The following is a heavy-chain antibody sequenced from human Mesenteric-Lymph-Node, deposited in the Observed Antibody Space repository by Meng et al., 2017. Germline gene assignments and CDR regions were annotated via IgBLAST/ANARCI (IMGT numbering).Heavy chain of an antibody. V-gene: IGHV4-4*02. CDR1: GGSISRINW. CDR3: ARVAAAGNEWFDP. D-gene: IGHD6-13*01. CDR2: IYHSGST. J-gene: IGHJ5*02. Sequence: QVHGQGSGPGLVKPSETLSLTCPVSGGSISRINWWTWVRQPPGKGLEWIGEIYHSGSTNYNPSLKSRVTISVDKSKNQFSLKLSSVTAADTAVYYCARVAAAGNEWFDPWGQGTLVTVSS.